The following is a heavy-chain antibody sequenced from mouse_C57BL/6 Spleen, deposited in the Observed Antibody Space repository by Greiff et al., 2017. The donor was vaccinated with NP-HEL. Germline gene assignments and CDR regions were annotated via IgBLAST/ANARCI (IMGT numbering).Heavy chain of an antibody. CDR2: ISSGGSYT. J-gene: IGHJ4*01. CDR1: GFTFSSYG. D-gene: IGHD1-1*01. Sequence: EVQGVESGGDLVKPGGSLKLSCAASGFTFSSYGMSWVRQTPDKRLEWVATISSGGSYTYYPDSVKGRFTISRDNAKNTLYLQMSSLKSEDTAMYYCASKGSNGAMDYWGQGTSVTVSS. V-gene: IGHV5-6*01. CDR3: ASKGSNGAMDY.